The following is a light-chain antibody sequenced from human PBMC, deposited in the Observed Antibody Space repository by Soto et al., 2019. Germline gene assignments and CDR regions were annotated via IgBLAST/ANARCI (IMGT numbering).Light chain of an antibody. V-gene: IGKV1-5*01. Sequence: DIQMTQSPSTLSASVGDRVTITCRASQSISKWLAWYQQKPGKPPKLLIYGASSLEKGVQSRFSDRGSGTEFTLTISRLQPDDFATYYCQQYNSYDMWSFGQGTKVDIK. CDR2: GAS. CDR3: QQYNSYDMWS. J-gene: IGKJ1*01. CDR1: QSISKW.